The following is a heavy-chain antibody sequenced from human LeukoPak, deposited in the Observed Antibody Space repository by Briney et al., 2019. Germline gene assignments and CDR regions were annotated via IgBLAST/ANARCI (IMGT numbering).Heavy chain of an antibody. CDR3: ARDGSGTYSYYMDV. J-gene: IGHJ6*03. V-gene: IGHV3-30-3*01. CDR2: ISSDGSNK. D-gene: IGHD3-10*01. Sequence: AGGSLRLSCEASGFTFSSFAIHWVRQAPGKGLEWVADISSDGSNKYYPDSVKGRFTISRDNSKNTLYLQVNSLSSEDTAVYYCARDGSGTYSYYMDVWGRGTTVTVSS. CDR1: GFTFSSFA.